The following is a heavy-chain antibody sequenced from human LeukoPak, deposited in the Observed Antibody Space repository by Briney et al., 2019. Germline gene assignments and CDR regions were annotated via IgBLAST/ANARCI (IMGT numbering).Heavy chain of an antibody. J-gene: IGHJ4*02. CDR3: ASQLLNLDCSGGSCYAFDY. CDR1: GYTFTSYD. D-gene: IGHD2-15*01. CDR2: MNPNSGNT. V-gene: IGHV1-8*01. Sequence: ASVKVSFKASGYTFTSYDINWVRQATGQGLEWMGWMNPNSGNTGYAQKFQGRVTMTRNTSISTAYMELNSLRAEDTAVYYCASQLLNLDCSGGSCYAFDYWGQGTLVTVSS.